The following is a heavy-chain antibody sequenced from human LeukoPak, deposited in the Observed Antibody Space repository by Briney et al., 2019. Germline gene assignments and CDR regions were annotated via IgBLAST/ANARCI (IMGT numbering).Heavy chain of an antibody. Sequence: SETLSLTCAVYGGSFSGYYWSWIRQPPGKGLEWIGEINHSGSTNYNPSLESRVTISVDTSKSQFSLKLRSVTAADTAVYYCARDRTYSDSSTTYFYGMDVWGHGTTVTVSS. CDR1: GGSFSGYY. D-gene: IGHD1-26*01. V-gene: IGHV4-34*01. J-gene: IGHJ6*02. CDR3: ARDRTYSDSSTTYFYGMDV. CDR2: INHSGST.